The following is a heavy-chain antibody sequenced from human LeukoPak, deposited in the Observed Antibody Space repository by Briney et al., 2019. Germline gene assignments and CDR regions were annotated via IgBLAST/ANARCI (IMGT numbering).Heavy chain of an antibody. CDR3: ARDVDQGGSAYYFNY. J-gene: IGHJ4*02. D-gene: IGHD3-16*01. CDR1: GFTFSSYA. Sequence: GGSLRLSCAASGFTFSSYAMHWVCQAPGQGLGWEAVLSSDGRDKSYGDSANGRFTIFRDDSKNNLYLQMKSLGAEDKTVDYCARDVDQGGSAYYFNYWGQGTLGTV. V-gene: IGHV3-30*04. CDR2: LSSDGRDK.